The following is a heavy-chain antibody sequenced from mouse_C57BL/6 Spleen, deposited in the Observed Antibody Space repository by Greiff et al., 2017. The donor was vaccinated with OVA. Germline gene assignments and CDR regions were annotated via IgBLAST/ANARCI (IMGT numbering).Heavy chain of an antibody. CDR2: IWGDGST. D-gene: IGHD1-1*01. J-gene: IGHJ4*01. Sequence: QVQLQQSGPGLVAPSQRLSITCTVSGFSLTSYGVSWVRQPPGKGLEWLGVIWGDGSTNYHSALISRLSISKDNSKSQVYLKLNSLQTDDTATYYCATPGSSQYYYAMDYWGQGTSVTVSS. V-gene: IGHV2-3*01. CDR3: ATPGSSQYYYAMDY. CDR1: GFSLTSYG.